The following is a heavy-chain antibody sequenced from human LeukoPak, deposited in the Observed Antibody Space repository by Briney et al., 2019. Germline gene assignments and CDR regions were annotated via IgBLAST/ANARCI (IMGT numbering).Heavy chain of an antibody. V-gene: IGHV4-34*01. D-gene: IGHD5-12*01. Sequence: SETLSLTCAVYIGSFSDHYWTWIRQSPEKGLEWIGEINHRGSTNYNPSLKGRVTMSVDTSKNQFSLKLNSVTAADTAVYYCARGRVDIADHWGQGTPVTVSS. CDR3: ARGRVDIADH. J-gene: IGHJ4*02. CDR2: INHRGST. CDR1: IGSFSDHY.